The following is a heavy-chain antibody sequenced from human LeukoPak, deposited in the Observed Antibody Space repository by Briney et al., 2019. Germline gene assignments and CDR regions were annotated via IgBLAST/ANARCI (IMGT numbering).Heavy chain of an antibody. CDR1: GFTFSSYW. V-gene: IGHV3-7*01. Sequence: GGSLRLSCAASGFTFSSYWMSWVRQAPGKGLEWVANIKQDGSEKYYVDSVKGRFTISRDNAKNSLYLQMNSLRAEDTAVYYCARDLWEVVPGGYYYCYMDVWGKGTTVTVSS. J-gene: IGHJ6*03. CDR3: ARDLWEVVPGGYYYCYMDV. D-gene: IGHD2-2*01. CDR2: IKQDGSEK.